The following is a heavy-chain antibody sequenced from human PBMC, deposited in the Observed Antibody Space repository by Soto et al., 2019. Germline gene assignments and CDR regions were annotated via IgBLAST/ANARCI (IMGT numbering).Heavy chain of an antibody. Sequence: ASVKVSCKASGYTFTSYGISWVRQAPGQGLEWMGWISAYNGNTNYAQKLQGRVTMTTDTSTSTAYMELRSLRSDDTAVYYCAREGDSSGLLNWLDPWGQGTLVTVSS. D-gene: IGHD6-19*01. CDR3: AREGDSSGLLNWLDP. CDR1: GYTFTSYG. J-gene: IGHJ5*02. V-gene: IGHV1-18*01. CDR2: ISAYNGNT.